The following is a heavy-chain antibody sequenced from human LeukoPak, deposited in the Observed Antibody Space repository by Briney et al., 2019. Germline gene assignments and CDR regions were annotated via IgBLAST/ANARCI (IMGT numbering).Heavy chain of an antibody. V-gene: IGHV1-2*02. D-gene: IGHD2-15*01. CDR2: VNPNSGGT. CDR1: GYTFTGYY. CDR3: ARDGEDVARSGRVYGMDV. J-gene: IGHJ6*02. Sequence: ASVKVSCKASGYTFTGYYMHWVRQAPGQGPEWMGWVNPNSGGTDYAQKFKGRVTLTRGTSLTTTYMELNSLTSDDTAVYYCARDGEDVARSGRVYGMDVWGQGTTVTVSS.